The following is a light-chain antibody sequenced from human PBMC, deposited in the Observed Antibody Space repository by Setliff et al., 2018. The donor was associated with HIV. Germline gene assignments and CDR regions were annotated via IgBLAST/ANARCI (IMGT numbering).Light chain of an antibody. CDR1: NSNIGTTT. Sequence: QSVLTQSPSVSGTPGQRVTISCSGSNSNIGTTTVNWYQRLPGAAPKLLIYTNSHRPSGVPDRFSGSKSGTSASPAISGLQSEDEAEYYCASWDDSLKVYVFGSGTQLTVL. J-gene: IGLJ1*01. CDR2: TNS. CDR3: ASWDDSLKVYV. V-gene: IGLV1-44*01.